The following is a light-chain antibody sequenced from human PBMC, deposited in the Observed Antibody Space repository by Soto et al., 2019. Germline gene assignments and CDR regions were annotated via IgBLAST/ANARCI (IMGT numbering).Light chain of an antibody. CDR1: QSFTSTF. CDR2: SIS. J-gene: IGKJ1*01. V-gene: IGKV3-20*01. Sequence: EIVLTQSPGTLSLSPGERATLSCRASQSFTSTFLAWYQQKPGQAPRLLIYSISRRATGIPDRFSGSGSGTDFTLTISRLEPEDFAVYFCQQFGSSVWTFGQGTKVDIK. CDR3: QQFGSSVWT.